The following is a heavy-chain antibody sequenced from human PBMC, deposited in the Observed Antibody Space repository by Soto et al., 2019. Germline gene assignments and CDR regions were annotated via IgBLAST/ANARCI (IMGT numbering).Heavy chain of an antibody. Sequence: PPGGSLRLSCAASGFTFSSYAMSWVRQAPGKGLEWVSAISGSGGSTYYADSVKGRFTISRDNSKNTLYLQMNSLRAEDTAVFYCAKDQRFLGWSFTYGMEVWGPGTTVTVSS. CDR3: AKDQRFLGWSFTYGMEV. V-gene: IGHV3-23*01. CDR2: ISGSGGST. D-gene: IGHD3-3*01. J-gene: IGHJ6*02. CDR1: GFTFSSYA.